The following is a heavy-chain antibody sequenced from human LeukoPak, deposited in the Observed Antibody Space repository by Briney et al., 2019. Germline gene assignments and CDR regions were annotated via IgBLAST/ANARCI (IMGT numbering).Heavy chain of an antibody. Sequence: GGSLRLSCAASGFTFCIYGMHWVRQAPGKGLEWVTLIRFDGNDKYYADSVKGRFTISRDNSKHTLYLHMNSLRAEDTAVYYCAKDGYNYGGNLDYWGQGTLVTVSS. CDR2: IRFDGNDK. J-gene: IGHJ4*02. CDR3: AKDGYNYGGNLDY. D-gene: IGHD5-18*01. CDR1: GFTFCIYG. V-gene: IGHV3-30*02.